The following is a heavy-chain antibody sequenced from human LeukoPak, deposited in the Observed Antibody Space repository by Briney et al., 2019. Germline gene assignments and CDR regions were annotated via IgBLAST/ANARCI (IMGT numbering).Heavy chain of an antibody. Sequence: GGSLRLSCAGSGFSFSSYGMHWVRQAPGKGLEWMAFIRSDGSNKYYADSVKGRFTISRDNSENTLYLQMNSLRAEDTAVYYCAKATGYLLWGQGTLVIVSP. CDR3: AKATGYLL. V-gene: IGHV3-30*02. D-gene: IGHD1-14*01. CDR1: GFSFSSYG. CDR2: IRSDGSNK. J-gene: IGHJ4*02.